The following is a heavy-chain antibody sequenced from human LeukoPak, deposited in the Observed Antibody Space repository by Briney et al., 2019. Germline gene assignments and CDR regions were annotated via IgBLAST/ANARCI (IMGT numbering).Heavy chain of an antibody. CDR2: IYPGDSDT. J-gene: IGHJ5*02. CDR3: ARHGGQWQLVAGWFDP. V-gene: IGHV5-51*01. CDR1: GYSFTSYW. Sequence: GESLKISCKGSGYSFTSYWIGWVRQMPGKGLEWMGIIYPGDSDTRYSPSFQGQVTISADKSISTAYLQWSSLKASDTAMYYCARHGGQWQLVAGWFDPWGQGTLVTVSS. D-gene: IGHD6-6*01.